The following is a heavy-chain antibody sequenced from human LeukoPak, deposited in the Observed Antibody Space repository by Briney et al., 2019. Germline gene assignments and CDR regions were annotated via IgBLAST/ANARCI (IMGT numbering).Heavy chain of an antibody. Sequence: GAPLTLSCTTSGFTFSTYVVTWVRQAPGKGLEWVSGMTGAGDTKYYADSVKGRFTISRDNSKNTLYLQMNSLRAEDTAVYYCARKTVEVYYGALDPWGQGALVTVSS. J-gene: IGHJ5*02. CDR2: MTGAGDTK. V-gene: IGHV3-23*01. D-gene: IGHD3-3*01. CDR3: ARKTVEVYYGALDP. CDR1: GFTFSTYV.